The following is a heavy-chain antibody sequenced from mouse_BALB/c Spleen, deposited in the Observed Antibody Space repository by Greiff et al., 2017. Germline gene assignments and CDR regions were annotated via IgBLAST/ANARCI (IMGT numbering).Heavy chain of an antibody. CDR2: INPSTGYT. Sequence: VQLQQSGAELAKPGASVKMSCKASGYTFTSYWMHWVKQRPGQGLEWIGYINPSTGYTEYNQKFKDKATLTADKSSSTAYMQLSSLTSEDSAVYYCARPFSAWFAYWGQGTLVTVAA. V-gene: IGHV1-7*01. CDR1: GYTFTSYW. CDR3: ARPFSAWFAY. J-gene: IGHJ3*01.